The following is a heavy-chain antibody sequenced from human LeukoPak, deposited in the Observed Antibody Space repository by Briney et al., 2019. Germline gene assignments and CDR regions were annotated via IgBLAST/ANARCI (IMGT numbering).Heavy chain of an antibody. CDR2: INPSGGST. V-gene: IGHV1-46*01. Sequence: ASVSVSCTASGYTFTSYYMHWGRQAPGQGLEWMGIINPSGGSTSYAQKFQGRVTMTRETSTSTVYMELSSLRSEDTAVYYCASRGVILDYYYGMDVWGQGTTVTVSS. J-gene: IGHJ6*02. D-gene: IGHD3-16*01. CDR3: ASRGVILDYYYGMDV. CDR1: GYTFTSYY.